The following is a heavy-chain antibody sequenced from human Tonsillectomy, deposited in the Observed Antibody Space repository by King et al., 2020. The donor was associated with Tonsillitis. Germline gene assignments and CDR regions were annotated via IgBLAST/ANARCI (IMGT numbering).Heavy chain of an antibody. CDR1: GGSITSGGSS. Sequence: LQLQESGSGLVKPSQTLSLTCAVSGGSITSGGSSWSWIRQPPGKGLEWIGYIHHSGSTYYNPSLKSRINMSVDRSKNQFSLKLSSVTAADTAVYYCARGFYYGLGSFDCWGQGTLVTVSS. J-gene: IGHJ4*02. V-gene: IGHV4-30-2*01. CDR2: IHHSGST. CDR3: ARGFYYGLGSFDC. D-gene: IGHD3-10*01.